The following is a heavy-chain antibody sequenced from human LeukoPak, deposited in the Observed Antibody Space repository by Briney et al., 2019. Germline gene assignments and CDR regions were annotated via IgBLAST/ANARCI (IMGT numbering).Heavy chain of an antibody. CDR1: GYSFTSYW. J-gene: IGHJ4*02. D-gene: IGHD3-22*01. CDR2: IYPGDSDT. CDR3: ARLSDYYDSSGYSYYFDY. V-gene: IGHV5-51*03. Sequence: GESLKISCKGSGYSFTSYWIGWVRQMPGKGLEWMGIIYPGDSDTRYSLSFQGQVTISADKSISTAYLQWSSLKASDTAMYYCARLSDYYDSSGYSYYFDYWGQGTLVTVSS.